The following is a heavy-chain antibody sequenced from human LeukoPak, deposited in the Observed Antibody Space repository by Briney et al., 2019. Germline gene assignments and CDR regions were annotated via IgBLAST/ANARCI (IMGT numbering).Heavy chain of an antibody. D-gene: IGHD5-12*01. J-gene: IGHJ4*02. CDR2: IYYSGSTSGSTT. V-gene: IGHV4-30-4*01. CDR3: ASGGADSGSLFDY. Sequence: PSETLSLTCTVSGGSTSSGDHYWSWIRQPPGKGLEWIGYIYYSGSTSGSTTYYNPSPKSRVTVSVDTSKNQFSLKLRSVTAADTAVYYCASGGADSGSLFDYWGQGTLVTVSS. CDR1: GGSTSSGDHY.